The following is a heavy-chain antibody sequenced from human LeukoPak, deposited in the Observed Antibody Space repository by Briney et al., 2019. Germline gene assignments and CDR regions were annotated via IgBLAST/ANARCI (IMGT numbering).Heavy chain of an antibody. J-gene: IGHJ4*02. CDR1: GGTFSSYA. V-gene: IGHV1-69*04. CDR3: ARGTYYYDSSGYYFDY. Sequence: SVKVSCKASGGTFSSYAISWMRQAPGQGLEWMGRIIPILGIANYAQKFQGRVTITADKSTSTAYMEQSSLRSEDTAVYYCARGTYYYDSSGYYFDYWGRGTLVTVFS. D-gene: IGHD3-22*01. CDR2: IIPILGIA.